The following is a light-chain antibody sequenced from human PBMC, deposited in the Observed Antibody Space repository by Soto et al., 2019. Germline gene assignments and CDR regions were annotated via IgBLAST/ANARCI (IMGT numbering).Light chain of an antibody. CDR2: ENN. J-gene: IGLJ3*02. CDR3: GPWDSSLSAGRV. Sequence: QAVLTQPPSVSAAPGQKVTISCSGSSSNIGNNYVSWYQQLPGTAPKLLIYENNKRPSGIPDRFSGSKSGTSATLGITGLQTGDEAEYYCGPWDSSLSAGRVFGGGTKLTVL. CDR1: SSNIGNNY. V-gene: IGLV1-51*02.